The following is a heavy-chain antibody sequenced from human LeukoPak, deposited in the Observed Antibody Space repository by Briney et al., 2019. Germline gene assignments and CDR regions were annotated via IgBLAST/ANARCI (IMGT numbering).Heavy chain of an antibody. V-gene: IGHV3-21*01. CDR2: ISSSSSYI. CDR3: ARDLERLHSGSGSYNDY. Sequence: PGGSLRLSCAASGFTFSSYSMNWVRQAPGKGLEWVSSISSSSSYIYYADSVKGRFTISRDNAKNSLYLQMNSLRAEDTAVYYCARDLERLHSGSGSYNDYWGQGTLVTVSS. J-gene: IGHJ4*02. CDR1: GFTFSSYS. D-gene: IGHD3-10*01.